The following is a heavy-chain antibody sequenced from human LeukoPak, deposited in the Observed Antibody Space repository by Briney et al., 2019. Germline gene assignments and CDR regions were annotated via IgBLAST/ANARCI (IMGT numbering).Heavy chain of an antibody. J-gene: IGHJ5*02. CDR2: INHSGST. Sequence: SETLSLTCAVYGGSFSGYYWSWIRQPPGKGLEWIGDINHSGSTNYNPSLKSRVIISLDTSKNQFSLKLSSVTAADTAVYYCARGNWTGNNWFDPWGQGTLVTVSS. D-gene: IGHD1-1*01. V-gene: IGHV4-34*01. CDR1: GGSFSGYY. CDR3: ARGNWTGNNWFDP.